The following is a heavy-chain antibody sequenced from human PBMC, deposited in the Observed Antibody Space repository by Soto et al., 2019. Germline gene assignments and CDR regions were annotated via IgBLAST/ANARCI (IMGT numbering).Heavy chain of an antibody. CDR1: GFTFSTYA. J-gene: IGHJ4*02. CDR3: ATGQQLGY. Sequence: EVQLLESGGGLVQPGGSLRLSCAASGFTFSTYAMRWVRQAPGKGLEWVSKIIHSGDSTYYADSVKGRFTISRDNSKHTVYLQMNSLRAEDTAVYYCATGQQLGYWGQGTLVTVSS. V-gene: IGHV3-23*01. D-gene: IGHD6-13*01. CDR2: IIHSGDST.